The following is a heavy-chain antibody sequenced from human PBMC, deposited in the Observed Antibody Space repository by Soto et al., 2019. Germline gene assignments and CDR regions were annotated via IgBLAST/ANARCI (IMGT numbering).Heavy chain of an antibody. D-gene: IGHD4-17*01. J-gene: IGHJ5*02. CDR1: GFTFSSYS. CDR3: AREDDYLNWFDP. Sequence: EVHLVESGGGLVQPGGSLRLSCAASGFTFSSYSMNWVRQAPGKGLEWVSYISSSSSTIYYADSVKGRFTISTHNAKNSLYPQMHSLRAQDTAVDYCAREDDYLNWFDPWGQGTLVTASS. V-gene: IGHV3-48*01. CDR2: ISSSSSTI.